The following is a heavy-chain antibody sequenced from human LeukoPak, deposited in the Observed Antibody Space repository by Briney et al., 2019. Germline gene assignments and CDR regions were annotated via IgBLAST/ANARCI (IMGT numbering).Heavy chain of an antibody. Sequence: PGGSLRLSCAASGFTFDDYGLSWVRQVPGKGLEWVSGINWNGGSTGYADSVKGRFTISRDNAKNSLYLQMNSLRDEDTALYHCARVLGIEATGYAFDIWGQGTTVTVCS. V-gene: IGHV3-20*01. D-gene: IGHD6-13*01. CDR3: ARVLGIEATGYAFDI. CDR2: INWNGGST. CDR1: GFTFDDYG. J-gene: IGHJ3*02.